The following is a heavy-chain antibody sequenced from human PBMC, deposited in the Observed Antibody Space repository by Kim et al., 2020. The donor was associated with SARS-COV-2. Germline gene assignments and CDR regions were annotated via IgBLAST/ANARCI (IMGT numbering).Heavy chain of an antibody. J-gene: IGHJ5*02. Sequence: ASVKVSCKASGYTFTSYYMHWVRHAPGQGLEWMGIINPSGGSTSYAQKFQGRVTMTRDTSTSTVYMELSSLRSEDTAVYYCAGGYYYDSSGGGWFDPWGQGTLVTVSS. CDR3: AGGYYYDSSGGGWFDP. V-gene: IGHV1-46*01. CDR2: INPSGGST. D-gene: IGHD3-22*01. CDR1: GYTFTSYY.